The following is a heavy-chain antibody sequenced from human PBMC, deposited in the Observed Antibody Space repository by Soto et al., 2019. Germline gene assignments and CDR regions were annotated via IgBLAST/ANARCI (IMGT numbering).Heavy chain of an antibody. CDR2: VTHSGST. CDR1: GGSLRGSY. J-gene: IGHJ4*02. V-gene: IGHV4-34*02. D-gene: IGHD2-21*01. CDR3: ARGHIPVYGPVPDYFDS. Sequence: QVHLQQWGAGLLKPSETLSLTCGVYGGSLRGSYWSWIRQPPGKALAWLGKVTHSGSTTFNPSLKSRVRVSVDTSDNQFSLKLTSVTDADTAVYYCARGHIPVYGPVPDYFDSWGQGTLVTVSS.